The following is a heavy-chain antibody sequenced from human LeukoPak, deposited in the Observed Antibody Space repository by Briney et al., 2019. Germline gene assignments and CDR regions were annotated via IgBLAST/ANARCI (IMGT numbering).Heavy chain of an antibody. Sequence: SETLSLTCTVSGGSISSYYWSWIRQPPGKGLEWIGYIYYSGSTNYNPSLKSRVTISVDTSKNQFSLKLSSVTAADTAVYYCAIATGYSNFVYWGQGTLVTVTS. CDR3: AIATGYSNFVY. CDR1: GGSISSYY. V-gene: IGHV4-59*12. CDR2: IYYSGST. J-gene: IGHJ4*02. D-gene: IGHD4-11*01.